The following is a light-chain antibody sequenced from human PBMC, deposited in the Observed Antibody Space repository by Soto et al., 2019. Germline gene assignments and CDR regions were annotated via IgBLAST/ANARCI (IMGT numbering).Light chain of an antibody. V-gene: IGLV2-14*01. CDR1: SSDVGAYNY. J-gene: IGLJ2*01. CDR2: EVS. Sequence: QSALTQPASVSGSPGQSITISCTGTSSDVGAYNYVSWYQQHPGKAPKLILFEVSNRPSGVSTRFSGFKSGNTASLTISGRQSEDEAEYYCNSFTSIRTLVFGGGTKSPS. CDR3: NSFTSIRTLV.